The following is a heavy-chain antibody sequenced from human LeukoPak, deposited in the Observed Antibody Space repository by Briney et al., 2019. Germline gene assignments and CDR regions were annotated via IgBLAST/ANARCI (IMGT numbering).Heavy chain of an antibody. CDR2: IYYSGST. D-gene: IGHD6-19*01. CDR3: ARQRGSGWYLPFDL. V-gene: IGHV4-39*01. J-gene: IGHJ2*01. Sequence: SETLSLTCTVSGGSISSSSNYWGWIRQPPGKGLEWIGSIYYSGSTYYNPSLKSRVTISVDTSENQFSLKLSSVTAADTAVYYCARQRGSGWYLPFDLWGRGTLVTVSS. CDR1: GGSISSSSNY.